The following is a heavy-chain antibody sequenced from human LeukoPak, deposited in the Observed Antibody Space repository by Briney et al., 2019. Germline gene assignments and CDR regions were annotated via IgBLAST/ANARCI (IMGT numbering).Heavy chain of an antibody. Sequence: GGSLRLSCSASGFTFSNYAMSWIRQGPGKGLEWVSAIGGSGGDTYYIDSVKGRFTISRDNSKSTLYLQMNSLRAEDTAVYFCVKDPDSSGWADWGQGTLATVSS. V-gene: IGHV3-23*01. J-gene: IGHJ4*02. D-gene: IGHD6-19*01. CDR2: IGGSGGDT. CDR1: GFTFSNYA. CDR3: VKDPDSSGWAD.